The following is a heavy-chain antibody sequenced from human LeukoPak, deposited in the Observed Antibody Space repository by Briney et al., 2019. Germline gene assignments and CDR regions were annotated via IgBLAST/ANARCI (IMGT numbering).Heavy chain of an antibody. CDR1: GFTFSSYA. CDR3: AKDSPYDWAKSDY. CDR2: ISGSGGST. D-gene: IGHD5-12*01. V-gene: IGHV3-23*01. J-gene: IGHJ4*02. Sequence: GGSLTLSCAASGFTFSSYAMSWLRQAPGKGLEWVSAISGSGGSTYYADSVKGRFTISRDNSKNTLYLQMNSLRAEDTAVYYCAKDSPYDWAKSDYWGQGTLVTVSS.